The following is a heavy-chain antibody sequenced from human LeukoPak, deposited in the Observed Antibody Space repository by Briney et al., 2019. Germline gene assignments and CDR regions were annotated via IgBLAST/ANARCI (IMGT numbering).Heavy chain of an antibody. V-gene: IGHV3-21*01. J-gene: IGHJ4*02. D-gene: IGHD6-19*01. Sequence: PGGSLRLSCAASGFTFSSYDMNWVRQAPGKGLEWVSSISSSSNYIHYADSVKGRFTISRDNAKSSLYLQMNSLRAEDTAVYFCARGTLGAWGWWGQGTLVTVSS. CDR1: GFTFSSYD. CDR2: ISSSSNYI. CDR3: ARGTLGAWGW.